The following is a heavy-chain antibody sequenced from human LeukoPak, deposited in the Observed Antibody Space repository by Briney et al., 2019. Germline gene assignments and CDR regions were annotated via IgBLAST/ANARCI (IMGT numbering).Heavy chain of an antibody. CDR3: ATMNAMVRYDAFDI. CDR2: FDPEDGET. CDR1: GYTLTELS. D-gene: IGHD5-18*01. J-gene: IGHJ3*02. Sequence: GASVKVSCKVSGYTLTELSMHWVRQAPGKGLEWMGGFDPEDGETIYAQKFQGRVTMTEDTSTDTAYMELSSLRSEDTAVYYCATMNAMVRYDAFDIWGQGTMVTVSS. V-gene: IGHV1-24*01.